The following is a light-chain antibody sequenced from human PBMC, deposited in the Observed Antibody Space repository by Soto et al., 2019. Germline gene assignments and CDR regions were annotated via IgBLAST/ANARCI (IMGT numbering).Light chain of an antibody. V-gene: IGLV4-69*01. CDR3: QTWGTGIPI. CDR2: LNSDGSH. J-gene: IGLJ2*01. Sequence: QSVLTQSPSASASLGASVMLTCTLSSGHSNYAIAWHQQQPEKGPRFLMNLNSDGSHNKGDGIPDRFSGSSSGAERYLTISSLQSEDEGDYYCQTWGTGIPIFGGGTKVTVL. CDR1: SGHSNYA.